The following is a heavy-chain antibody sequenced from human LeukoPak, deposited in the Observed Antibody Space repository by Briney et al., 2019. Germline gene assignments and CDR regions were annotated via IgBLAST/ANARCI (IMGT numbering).Heavy chain of an antibody. Sequence: ASVKVSCKASGYTFTSYYVHWVRQAPGQGLEWMGIINPSGGSTSYAQKFQGRVTMTRDTSTSTVYMELSSLRSEDTAVYYCARDLAYYYDSSGYPGYWGQGTLVTVSS. CDR2: INPSGGST. CDR1: GYTFTSYY. V-gene: IGHV1-46*01. D-gene: IGHD3-22*01. J-gene: IGHJ4*02. CDR3: ARDLAYYYDSSGYPGY.